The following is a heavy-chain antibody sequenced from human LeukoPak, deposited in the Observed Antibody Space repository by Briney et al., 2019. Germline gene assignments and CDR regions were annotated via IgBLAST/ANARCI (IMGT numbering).Heavy chain of an antibody. CDR1: GGSISSSTYS. D-gene: IGHD5-24*01. CDR3: ARHSLNNYGSYY. Sequence: SETLSLTCTVSGGSISSSTYSWTWIRQPPGRGLEWIGSIHYVGNTYYKPSHKSRVTISVDTSKIQFSLRLSSATAADMATYYCARHSLNNYGSYYWGQGTLVTVSS. CDR2: IHYVGNT. J-gene: IGHJ4*02. V-gene: IGHV4-39*01.